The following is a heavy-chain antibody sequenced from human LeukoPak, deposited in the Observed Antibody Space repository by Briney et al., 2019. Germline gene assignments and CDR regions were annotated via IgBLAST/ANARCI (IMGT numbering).Heavy chain of an antibody. CDR1: GFTFSSYA. CDR3: AKAARIRVLRFLRRNHFDY. V-gene: IGHV3-23*01. J-gene: IGHJ4*02. CDR2: ISGSGGST. Sequence: GGSLRLSCAASGFTFSSYAMSWVRQAPGKGLEWVSAISGSGGSTYYADSVKGRFTISRDNSKNTLYLQMNSLRAEDTAVYYCAKAARIRVLRFLRRNHFDYWGQGTLVTVSS. D-gene: IGHD3-3*01.